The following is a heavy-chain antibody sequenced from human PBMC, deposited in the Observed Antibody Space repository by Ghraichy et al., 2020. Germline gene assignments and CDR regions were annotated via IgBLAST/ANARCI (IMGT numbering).Heavy chain of an antibody. D-gene: IGHD4-17*01. V-gene: IGHV4-30-2*01. CDR1: GDSISRDGFS. CDR3: ARGPTVTRMFDF. J-gene: IGHJ4*02. Sequence: SETLSLTCAVSGDSISRDGFSWSWIRQPPGKGLEWMGYIHHSGYPYYDPSLRGRVTISGDMAKNQFSLEVSSVTAADAAVYYCARGPTVTRMFDFWGQGIQVTGSS. CDR2: IHHSGYP.